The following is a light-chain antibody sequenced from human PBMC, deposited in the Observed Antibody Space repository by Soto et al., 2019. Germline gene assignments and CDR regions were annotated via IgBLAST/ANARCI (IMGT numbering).Light chain of an antibody. CDR2: EVS. Sequence: QSALTQPASVSGSPGQSITISCTGTSSVVGSYNLVSWYQHHPGKAPKLMIYEVSKWPSGVSNRFSGSKSGDTASLTISGLQAEDEADYYCGSYTSSSTYVFGTGTKVTVL. CDR1: SSVVGSYNL. V-gene: IGLV2-14*02. CDR3: GSYTSSSTYV. J-gene: IGLJ1*01.